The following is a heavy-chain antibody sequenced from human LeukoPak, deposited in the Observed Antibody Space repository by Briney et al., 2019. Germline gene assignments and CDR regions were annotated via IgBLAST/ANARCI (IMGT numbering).Heavy chain of an antibody. Sequence: ASVKVSCKTSGYTFADYFIHWVRQAPGQGLEWMGRTNANSGGTEYEQKFQGRVTMTRDTSISTAYVEVNWLISDDTAIYYCARDLSSTPNWEFDYWGQGTLVTVSS. CDR3: ARDLSSTPNWEFDY. CDR1: GYTFADYF. J-gene: IGHJ4*02. D-gene: IGHD1-26*01. V-gene: IGHV1-2*06. CDR2: TNANSGGT.